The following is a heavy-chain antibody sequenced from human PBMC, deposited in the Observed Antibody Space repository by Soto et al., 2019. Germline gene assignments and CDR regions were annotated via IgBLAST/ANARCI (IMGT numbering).Heavy chain of an antibody. CDR3: ARVPLRVVMASYFDY. Sequence: SETLSLTCTVSGGSISSSSYYWGWIRQPPGKGLEWIGSIYYSGSTYYNPSLKSRVTISVDTSKNQFSLKLSSVTAADTAVYYCARVPLRVVMASYFDYWGQGTLVTVSS. CDR1: GGSISSSSYY. V-gene: IGHV4-39*01. CDR2: IYYSGST. J-gene: IGHJ4*02. D-gene: IGHD3-3*01.